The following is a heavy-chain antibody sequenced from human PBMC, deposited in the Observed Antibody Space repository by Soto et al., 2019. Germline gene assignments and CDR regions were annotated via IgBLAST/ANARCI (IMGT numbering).Heavy chain of an antibody. CDR3: ARAGGLGAVAADY. Sequence: QLQLQESGSGLVKPSQTLSLTCAVSGGSISSGGYSWSWIRQPPGKGLEWIGYIYHSGSTYYNPSLQSRVTISVDRSKSQFSLKLSSVTAADTAVYYCARAGGLGAVAADYWGQGTLVTVSS. D-gene: IGHD6-19*01. CDR2: IYHSGST. J-gene: IGHJ4*02. CDR1: GGSISSGGYS. V-gene: IGHV4-30-2*01.